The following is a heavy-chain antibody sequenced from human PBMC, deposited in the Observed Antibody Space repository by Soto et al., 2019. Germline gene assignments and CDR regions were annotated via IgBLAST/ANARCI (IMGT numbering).Heavy chain of an antibody. D-gene: IGHD2-15*01. Sequence: ARGALRLSCGGSGFTLSNYWTHWVRQAPGKGVVWVSSIDNDGSTTGFADSVKGRFTISRDNAKNTVYLQMNSLSVEDTAMYYCARVEDHGVYWDQGTPVTVSS. J-gene: IGHJ4*02. CDR2: IDNDGSTT. CDR3: ARVEDHGVY. CDR1: GFTLSNYW. V-gene: IGHV3-74*01.